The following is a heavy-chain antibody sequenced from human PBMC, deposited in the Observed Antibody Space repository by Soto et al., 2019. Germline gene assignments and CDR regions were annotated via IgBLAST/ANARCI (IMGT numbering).Heavy chain of an antibody. CDR3: VRQGIGNLHGPVDV. V-gene: IGHV4-59*08. D-gene: IGHD1-1*01. CDR1: SGPSSSHN. CDR2: VYSTGGT. Sequence: QVQLQQSGPGLVKPSETLSLTCSVSSGPSSSHNWGWIRQPPGRGLEWIGYVYSTGGTSYNPSLKRRVTPPPDPSTNPFSLTLTSMTAADTAVYYCVRQGIGNLHGPVDVWGQGTTVRVSS. J-gene: IGHJ6*02.